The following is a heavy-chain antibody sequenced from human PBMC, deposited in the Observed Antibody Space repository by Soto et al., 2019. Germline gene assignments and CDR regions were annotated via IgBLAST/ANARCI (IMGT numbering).Heavy chain of an antibody. V-gene: IGHV1-3*01. CDR1: GYTFSNFA. J-gene: IGHJ4*02. D-gene: IGHD3-9*01. CDR2: INAGNGNT. CDR3: ARTHYDILTGHHSFDY. Sequence: ASVKVSCKASGYTFSNFAMHWVRQAPGQRLEWMGWINAGNGNTKYSQKLQGRVTMTTDTSTSTAYMELRSLRSDDTAVYYCARTHYDILTGHHSFDYWGQGTLVTVSS.